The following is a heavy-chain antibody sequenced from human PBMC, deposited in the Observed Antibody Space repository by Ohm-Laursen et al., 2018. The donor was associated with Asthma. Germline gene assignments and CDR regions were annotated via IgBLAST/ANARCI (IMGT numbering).Heavy chain of an antibody. V-gene: IGHV3-74*01. CDR3: TRGGHYGSYFDY. CDR2: VYGDGSNT. CDR1: GFTFSSYG. D-gene: IGHD4-17*01. Sequence: SLRLSCAASGFTFSSYGVHWVRQAPGKGLVWVSRVYGDGSNTIYADSVKGRFTISRDNAKNTLYLQMNSLRAEDTAVYYCTRGGHYGSYFDYWGQGTLVTVSS. J-gene: IGHJ4*02.